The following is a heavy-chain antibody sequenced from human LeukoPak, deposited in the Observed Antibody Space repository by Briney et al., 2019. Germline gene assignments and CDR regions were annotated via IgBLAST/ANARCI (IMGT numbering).Heavy chain of an antibody. CDR1: GLTVSSNY. CDR2: ISGSGGST. CDR3: AKHSTGVEC. V-gene: IGHV3-23*01. J-gene: IGHJ2*01. Sequence: GGSLRLSCAASGLTVSSNYMSWVRQAPGKGLEWVSAISGSGGSTYYADSVKGRFTISRDNSKNTLYLQMNSLRAEDTAVYYCAKHSTGVECWGRGTLVTVSS. D-gene: IGHD3-10*01.